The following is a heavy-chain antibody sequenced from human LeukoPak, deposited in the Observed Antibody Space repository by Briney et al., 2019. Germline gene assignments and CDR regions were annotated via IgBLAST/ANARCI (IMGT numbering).Heavy chain of an antibody. CDR3: ARDLSGSLYFDY. CDR2: LYISGST. V-gene: IGHV4-4*07. Sequence: PSETLSLTCTVSGASISSYYYNWIRPTAGRGLEWIGRLYISGSTDYNPSLKSRVTISVDTSKNQFSLKLSSVTAADTAVYFCARDLSGSLYFDYWGQGVLVTVSS. J-gene: IGHJ4*02. CDR1: GASISSYY. D-gene: IGHD3-10*01.